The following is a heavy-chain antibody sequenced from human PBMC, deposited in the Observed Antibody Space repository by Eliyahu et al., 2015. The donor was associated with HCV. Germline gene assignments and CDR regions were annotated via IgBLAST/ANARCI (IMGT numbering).Heavy chain of an antibody. CDR1: GFTFSSYG. D-gene: IGHD3-22*01. Sequence: QVQLVESGGGVVQPGRSLRLSCAASGFTFSSYGMHWVRQAPGKGLEWVAVISYDGSNKYYADSVKGRFTISRDNSKNTLYLQMNSLRAEDTAVYYCAKSQHYYDSSGYRLDIWGQGTMVTVSS. J-gene: IGHJ3*02. CDR3: AKSQHYYDSSGYRLDI. V-gene: IGHV3-30*18. CDR2: ISYDGSNK.